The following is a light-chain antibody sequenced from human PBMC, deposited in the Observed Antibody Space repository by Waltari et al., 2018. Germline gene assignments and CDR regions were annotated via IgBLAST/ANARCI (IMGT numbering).Light chain of an antibody. CDR2: WES. Sequence: IVMTQSPDSLAVSLGERDTINCKSSQRVLYSSNNKNYLAWYQQKPGQPPRRLIYWESTRESGVPDRFSGSGSGTDVTLTISSLQAEDVAVYYCQQYYSTPPVTFGQGTKLEIK. J-gene: IGKJ2*01. CDR3: QQYYSTPPVT. CDR1: QRVLYSSNNKNY. V-gene: IGKV4-1*01.